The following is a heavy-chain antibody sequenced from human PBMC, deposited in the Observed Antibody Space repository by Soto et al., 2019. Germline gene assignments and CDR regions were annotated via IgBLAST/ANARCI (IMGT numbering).Heavy chain of an antibody. CDR3: ATVFEH. CDR1: GITFSGFW. CDR2: VDSAGSGT. J-gene: IGHJ4*02. Sequence: VPLVESGGGSVQPGGSLRLSCVASGITFSGFWMHWVRQVPGKGLVWVARVDSAGSGTSYADSVKGRFTISRDNAKNTLSLQMDSLRVEDTAVYYCATVFEHWGQGIPVTVPS. V-gene: IGHV3-74*01.